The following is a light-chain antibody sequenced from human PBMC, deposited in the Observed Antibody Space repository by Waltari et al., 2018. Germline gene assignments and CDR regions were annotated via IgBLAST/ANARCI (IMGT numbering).Light chain of an antibody. Sequence: QSALTQPASVSGSPGQSITISCTGTSSDVGGYKYVSWYQQHPGKAPKLMIDDVNNRPSEMSSRFSGSKSGNTASLTISGLQAEDEADYYCSSYTSSGTLVLFGGGTKLTVL. J-gene: IGLJ2*01. CDR1: SSDVGGYKY. CDR2: DVN. CDR3: SSYTSSGTLVL. V-gene: IGLV2-14*03.